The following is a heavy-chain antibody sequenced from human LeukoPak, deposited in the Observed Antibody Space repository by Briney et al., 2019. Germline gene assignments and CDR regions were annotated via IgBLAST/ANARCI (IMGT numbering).Heavy chain of an antibody. V-gene: IGHV4-34*01. D-gene: IGHD2-2*01. CDR1: GGPFSGYY. Sequence: PSETLSLTCAVYGGPFSGYYWSWIRQPPGKGLEWIGEINHSGSTNYNPSLKSRVTISVNTSKNQFSLKLSSVTAADTAVYYCARGLPIVVVPAASISMDVWGQGTTVTVSS. J-gene: IGHJ6*02. CDR3: ARGLPIVVVPAASISMDV. CDR2: INHSGST.